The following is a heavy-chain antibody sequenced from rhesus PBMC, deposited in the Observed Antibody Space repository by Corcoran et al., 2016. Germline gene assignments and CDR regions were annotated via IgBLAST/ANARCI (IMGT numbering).Heavy chain of an antibody. D-gene: IGHD3-34*01. V-gene: IGHV4-127*01. CDR2: IHVSSGST. CDR1: GYSISSGYD. J-gene: IGHJ1*01. CDR3: AREAGVFEF. Sequence: QVQLQESGPGVVKPSETLSLTCAVSGYSISSGYDWSWIRQPPGKGLEWIGYIHVSSGSTNYNPSLKNRVTISKDTSKNQFSLKLSSVTAADTAVYYCAREAGVFEFWGQGALVTVSS.